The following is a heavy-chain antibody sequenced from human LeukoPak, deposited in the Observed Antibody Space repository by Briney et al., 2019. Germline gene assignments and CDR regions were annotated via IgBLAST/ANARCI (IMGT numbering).Heavy chain of an antibody. V-gene: IGHV4-59*01. Sequence: SETLSLTCSVSGGSISSYYWSWIRQPPGKGLEWIGYIYYSGSTNYNPSLKSRVTISVDTSKNQFSLKLSSVTAADTAVYYCARDSDSTPPLWGQGTLVTVSS. J-gene: IGHJ4*02. CDR2: IYYSGST. D-gene: IGHD5-18*01. CDR3: ARDSDSTPPL. CDR1: GGSISSYY.